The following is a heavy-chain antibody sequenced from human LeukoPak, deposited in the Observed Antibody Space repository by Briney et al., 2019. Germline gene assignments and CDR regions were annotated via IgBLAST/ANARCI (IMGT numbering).Heavy chain of an antibody. D-gene: IGHD2-2*01. J-gene: IGHJ6*02. Sequence: PGGSLRLSCAASGFTFDDYAMHWVRQAPGKGLEWVSGISWNSGRVDYADSVKGRFTISRDNAKNSLHLQMSSLRPEDTALYYCAKDWGGGCSSSSCSETAIYNYGMDLWGQGTTVTVSS. CDR3: AKDWGGGCSSSSCSETAIYNYGMDL. V-gene: IGHV3-9*01. CDR2: ISWNSGRV. CDR1: GFTFDDYA.